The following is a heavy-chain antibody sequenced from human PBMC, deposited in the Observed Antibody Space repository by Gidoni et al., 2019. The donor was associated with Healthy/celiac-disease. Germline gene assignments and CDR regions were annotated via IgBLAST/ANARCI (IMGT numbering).Heavy chain of an antibody. CDR3: AKDSRSYGYLGDAFDI. Sequence: EVQLVESGGGLVQPGRSLRLSCAASGFTFDDYAMHWVRQAPGKGLEWVSGISWNSGSIGYADSVKGRFTISRDNAKNSLYLQMNSLRAEDTALYYCAKDSRSYGYLGDAFDIWGQGTMVTVSS. CDR2: ISWNSGSI. V-gene: IGHV3-9*01. D-gene: IGHD5-18*01. J-gene: IGHJ3*02. CDR1: GFTFDDYA.